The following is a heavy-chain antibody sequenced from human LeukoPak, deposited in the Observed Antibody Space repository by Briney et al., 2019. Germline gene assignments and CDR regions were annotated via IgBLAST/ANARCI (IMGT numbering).Heavy chain of an antibody. CDR3: VREGPRGLAFDI. CDR1: GFTFRSHD. CDR2: ISGSGGST. V-gene: IGHV3-23*01. Sequence: GGSLRLSCAASGFTFRSHDMSWVRQAPGKGLEWVSGISGSGGSTFYADYVKGRFTISRDNSKNTLYLQMNGLRVEDTAIYYCVREGPRGLAFDIWGQGAMVTVSS. J-gene: IGHJ3*02. D-gene: IGHD3/OR15-3a*01.